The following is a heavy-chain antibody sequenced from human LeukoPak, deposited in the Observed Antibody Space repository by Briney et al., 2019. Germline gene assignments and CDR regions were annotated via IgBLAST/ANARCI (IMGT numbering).Heavy chain of an antibody. CDR3: AKDLDLVGATVGY. D-gene: IGHD1-26*01. V-gene: IGHV3-23*01. J-gene: IGHJ4*02. Sequence: GGPLRLSCAASGFSFSSYAMNWVRQAPGRGLEWVSTIIGSGVSTFYADSVKGRFTISRDNSKNTLYLQVNSLRAEDTAVYYCAKDLDLVGATVGYWGQGTLVTVSS. CDR2: IIGSGVST. CDR1: GFSFSSYA.